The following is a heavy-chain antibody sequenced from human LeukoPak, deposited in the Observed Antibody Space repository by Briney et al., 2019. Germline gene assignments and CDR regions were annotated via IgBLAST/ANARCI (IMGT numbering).Heavy chain of an antibody. D-gene: IGHD3-22*01. CDR1: GFTFSNYG. V-gene: IGHV3-30*03. CDR2: ISYDGSNK. Sequence: GGSLRLSCEASGFTFSNYGMHWVRQAPGKGLEWVAVISYDGSNKFYADSVKGRLTISRDNSKNMLYVQMNSLRAEDTAVYYCARGYYYESSADFDYWGLGTLVTVSS. J-gene: IGHJ4*02. CDR3: ARGYYYESSADFDY.